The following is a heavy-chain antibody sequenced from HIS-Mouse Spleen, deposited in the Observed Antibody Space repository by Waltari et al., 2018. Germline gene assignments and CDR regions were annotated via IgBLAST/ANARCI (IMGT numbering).Heavy chain of an antibody. CDR1: GGSISSYY. V-gene: IGHV4-4*07. CDR2: IYTSGST. Sequence: QVQLQESGPGLVKPSETLSLTCTVSGGSISSYYWIWLRQPAGQGLDGIGRIYTSGSTNYNPSLKSRVTMSVDTSKNQFSLKLSSVTAADTAVYYCARDFHDFWSGYYGGDKKHDAFDIWGQGTMVTVSS. J-gene: IGHJ3*02. D-gene: IGHD3-3*01. CDR3: ARDFHDFWSGYYGGDKKHDAFDI.